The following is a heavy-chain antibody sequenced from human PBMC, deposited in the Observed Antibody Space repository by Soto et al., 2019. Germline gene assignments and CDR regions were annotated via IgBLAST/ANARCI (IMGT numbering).Heavy chain of an antibody. Sequence: SLTCAVYGGSFSGYYWSWIRQPPGKGLEWIGEINHSGSTNYNPSLKSRVTISVDTSKNQFSLKLSSVAAADTAVYYCARGRWYSNFYYYGMDVWGQGTTVTVSS. CDR3: ARGRWYSNFYYYGMDV. CDR2: INHSGST. J-gene: IGHJ6*02. V-gene: IGHV4-34*01. CDR1: GGSFSGYY. D-gene: IGHD6-13*01.